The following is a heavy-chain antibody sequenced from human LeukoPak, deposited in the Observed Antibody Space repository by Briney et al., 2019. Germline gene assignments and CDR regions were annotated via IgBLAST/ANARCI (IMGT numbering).Heavy chain of an antibody. CDR3: ARVWEAVARTGYYYSYYMDV. CDR2: ISSSSSYI. Sequence: GGSLRLSCAASGFTFSSYSMNWVRQAPGRGLEWVSSISSSSSYIYYADSVKGRFTISRDNAKNSLYLQMNSLRSEDTAVYYCARVWEAVARTGYYYSYYMDVWGKGTTVTVSS. D-gene: IGHD6-19*01. J-gene: IGHJ6*03. V-gene: IGHV3-21*04. CDR1: GFTFSSYS.